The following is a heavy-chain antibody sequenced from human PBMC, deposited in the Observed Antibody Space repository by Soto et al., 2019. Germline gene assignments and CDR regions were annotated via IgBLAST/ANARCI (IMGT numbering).Heavy chain of an antibody. Sequence: QITLKESGPPLVKPTQTLTLTCTFSEFSLRTSGVGVGWIRQPPGKALEWLALIYWDDGKRYSPSLKSRLTITKDTSKNQVVLRMTNMDPVDTATYYCAHLTTGGFYFDYWGQGTLVTVSS. CDR1: EFSLRTSGVG. CDR3: AHLTTGGFYFDY. V-gene: IGHV2-5*02. CDR2: IYWDDGK. J-gene: IGHJ4*02. D-gene: IGHD4-17*01.